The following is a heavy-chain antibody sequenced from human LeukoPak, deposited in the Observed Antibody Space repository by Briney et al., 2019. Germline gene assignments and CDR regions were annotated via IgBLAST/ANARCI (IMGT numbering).Heavy chain of an antibody. CDR2: IRFDGSEI. D-gene: IGHD5-24*01. Sequence: GGSLRLSCAASGFSFSTYWMDWVRQASGKGLEWAANIRFDGSEIHYVDSVRGRFAISRDNAKNSLYMQMNSLRAEDTAVYYCAREATIKAHNFDFWGQGTLVTVSS. V-gene: IGHV3-7*01. J-gene: IGHJ4*02. CDR3: AREATIKAHNFDF. CDR1: GFSFSTYW.